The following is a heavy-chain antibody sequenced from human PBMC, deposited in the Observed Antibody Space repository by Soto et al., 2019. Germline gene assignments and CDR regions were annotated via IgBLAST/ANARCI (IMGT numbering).Heavy chain of an antibody. V-gene: IGHV3-33*01. CDR3: GRDGALGDTAVVDS. J-gene: IGHJ4*02. CDR1: GFTFSTYG. Sequence: ESGGGVVQPGKSLRLSCAASGFTFSTYGMHWVRQAPGKGLEWVAVIWYDGSNKYHGDSLKGRFTISRDNSNNTLYLQINNLRAEDTAVYYGGRDGALGDTAVVDSWGQGTLVTVSS. D-gene: IGHD5-18*01. CDR2: IWYDGSNK.